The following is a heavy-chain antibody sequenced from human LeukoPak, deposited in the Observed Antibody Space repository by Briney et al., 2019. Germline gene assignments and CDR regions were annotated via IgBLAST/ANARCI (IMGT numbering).Heavy chain of an antibody. V-gene: IGHV4-59*01. D-gene: IGHD1-26*01. CDR2: IYYSGST. CDR3: ASTLYSGSYYLTQLDY. Sequence: PSETLSLTCTVSGGSISSYYWSWIRQPPGKGLEWIGYIYYSGSTNYNPSLKSRVTISVDTSKNQFSLKLSSVTAADTAEYYCASTLYSGSYYLTQLDYWGQGTLVTVSS. CDR1: GGSISSYY. J-gene: IGHJ4*02.